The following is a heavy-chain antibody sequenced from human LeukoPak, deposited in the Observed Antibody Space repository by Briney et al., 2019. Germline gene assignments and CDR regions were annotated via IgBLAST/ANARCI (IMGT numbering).Heavy chain of an antibody. CDR3: ARGVAYAFDI. V-gene: IGHV1-69*04. Sequence: ASVKVSCKASGYTFTSYGISWVRQAPGQGLEWVGRIIPILGIANYAQKFQGRVTITADKSTSTAYMELSSLRSEDTAVYYCARGVAYAFDIWGQGTMVTVSS. CDR1: GYTFTSYG. CDR2: IIPILGIA. D-gene: IGHD2-21*01. J-gene: IGHJ3*02.